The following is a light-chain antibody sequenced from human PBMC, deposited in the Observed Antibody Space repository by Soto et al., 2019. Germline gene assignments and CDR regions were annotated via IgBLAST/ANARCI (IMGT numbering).Light chain of an antibody. CDR2: SAY. Sequence: DIQMTQSPSSVSASVGDRVTITCRASQGISNWLAWYQQQPGKAHKLLISSAYTLQSGVPSRFSGGGSGTHFTLIISSLQPEDFATYYCQQTNTFLPLTFGGGTKVEIK. J-gene: IGKJ4*01. CDR3: QQTNTFLPLT. CDR1: QGISNW. V-gene: IGKV1-12*01.